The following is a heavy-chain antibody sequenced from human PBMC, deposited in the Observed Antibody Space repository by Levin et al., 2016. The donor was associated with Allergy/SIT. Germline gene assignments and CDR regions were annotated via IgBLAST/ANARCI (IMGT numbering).Heavy chain of an antibody. Sequence: RQAPGKGLEWIGEINHSGSTNYNPSLKSRVTISVDTSKNQFSLKLSSVTAADTAVYYCARGGYSGYVHWGQGTLVTVSS. CDR3: ARGGYSGYVH. D-gene: IGHD5-12*01. V-gene: IGHV4-34*01. J-gene: IGHJ4*02. CDR2: INHSGST.